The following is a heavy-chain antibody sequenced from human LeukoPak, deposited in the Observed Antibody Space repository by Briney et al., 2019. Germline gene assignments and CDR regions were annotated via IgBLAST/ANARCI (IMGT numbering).Heavy chain of an antibody. CDR2: LSYDGSNK. V-gene: IGHV3-30*04. CDR3: ARDQTLYSSSSEFDY. CDR1: GFTFSSYA. D-gene: IGHD6-6*01. Sequence: PGGSLRLSCAASGFTFSSYAMHWVRQAPGKGLEWVAVLSYDGSNKYYADSVKGRFTISRDNSKNTLYLQMNSLRAEDTAVYYCARDQTLYSSSSEFDYWGQGTLVTVSS. J-gene: IGHJ4*02.